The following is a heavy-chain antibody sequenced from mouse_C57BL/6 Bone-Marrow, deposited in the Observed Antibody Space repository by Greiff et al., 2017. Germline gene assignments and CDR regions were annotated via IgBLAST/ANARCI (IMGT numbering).Heavy chain of an antibody. CDR1: GYTFTSYW. V-gene: IGHV1-59*01. J-gene: IGHJ3*01. CDR3: ARPRWFAY. Sequence: QVQLQQSGAELVRPGTSVKLSCKASGYTFTSYWMHWVKQRPGQGLEWIGVIDPSDSYTNYNQKFKGKATLTVDTSSSTAYMQLSSLTSEDSAVYYCARPRWFAYWGQGTLVTVSA. CDR2: IDPSDSYT.